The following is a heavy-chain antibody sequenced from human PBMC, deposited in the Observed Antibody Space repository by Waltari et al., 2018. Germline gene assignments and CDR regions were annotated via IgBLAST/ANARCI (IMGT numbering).Heavy chain of an antibody. D-gene: IGHD4-4*01. Sequence: QMRLVESGGTLVKPGGSLRLSCAASGFTFSDWYMTWIRQAPGKWLEWVAYMSNSGEIKVYADSVRGRFTVSRDHAKNSVYLQMDSLRSEDTAVYYCSRDFSNNGMDVWGPGTTVTVS. V-gene: IGHV3-11*01. CDR1: GFTFSDWY. CDR2: MSNSGEIK. J-gene: IGHJ6*02. CDR3: SRDFSNNGMDV.